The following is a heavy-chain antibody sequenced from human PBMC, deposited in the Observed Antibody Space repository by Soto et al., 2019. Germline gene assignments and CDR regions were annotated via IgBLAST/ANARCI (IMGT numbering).Heavy chain of an antibody. CDR1: GGSISSSSYY. D-gene: IGHD5-12*01. CDR2: IYYSGST. CDR3: ARHSSSGYDYPYFDY. J-gene: IGHJ4*02. Sequence: SETLSLTCTVSGGSISSSSYYWGWIRQPPGKGLEWIGSIYYSGSTYYNPSLKSRVTISVDTSKNQFSLKLSSVTAADTAVYYCARHSSSGYDYPYFDYWGQGPLVTSPQ. V-gene: IGHV4-39*01.